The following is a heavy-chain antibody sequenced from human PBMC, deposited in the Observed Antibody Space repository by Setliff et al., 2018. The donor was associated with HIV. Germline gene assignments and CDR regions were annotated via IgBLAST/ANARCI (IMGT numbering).Heavy chain of an antibody. J-gene: IGHJ4*02. CDR1: GYTFTSYG. CDR3: ATEKFPGDWGDY. V-gene: IGHV1-18*01. D-gene: IGHD2-21*01. Sequence: ASVKVSCKASGYTFTSYGFSWVRQATGQGLEWMGWISFYNGKTKYAQKFQGRVTMTTDTSTRTAYMEVTSLRSDDTAVYYCATEKFPGDWGDYWGQGTLVTVSS. CDR2: ISFYNGKT.